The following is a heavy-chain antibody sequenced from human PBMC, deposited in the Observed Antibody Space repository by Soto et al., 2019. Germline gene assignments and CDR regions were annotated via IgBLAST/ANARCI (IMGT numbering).Heavy chain of an antibody. Sequence: PSETLSLTCAVYGGSFSGYYWSWIRQPPGKGLEWIGEINHSGSTNYNPSLKSRVTISVDTSKNQFSLKLSSVTAADTAVYYCARGRLIGSGYLGNWFDPWGQGTLVTVSS. D-gene: IGHD3-3*01. CDR3: ARGRLIGSGYLGNWFDP. V-gene: IGHV4-34*01. CDR1: GGSFSGYY. CDR2: INHSGST. J-gene: IGHJ5*02.